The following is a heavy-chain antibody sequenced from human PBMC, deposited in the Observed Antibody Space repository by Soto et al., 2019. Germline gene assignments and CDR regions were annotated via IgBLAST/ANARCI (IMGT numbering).Heavy chain of an antibody. Sequence: ASVKVSCKASGYTFTSYGISWVRQAPGQGLEWMGWISAYNGNTNYAQKLQGRVTMTTDTSTSTAYMELRSLRSDDTAVYYCAASYYYDSSGYNEYYFDYWGQGTLVTVSS. J-gene: IGHJ4*02. CDR1: GYTFTSYG. CDR3: AASYYYDSSGYNEYYFDY. D-gene: IGHD3-22*01. CDR2: ISAYNGNT. V-gene: IGHV1-18*01.